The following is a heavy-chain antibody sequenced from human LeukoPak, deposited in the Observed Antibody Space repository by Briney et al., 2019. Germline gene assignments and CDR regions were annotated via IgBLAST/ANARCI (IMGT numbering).Heavy chain of an antibody. D-gene: IGHD6-19*01. Sequence: ASETLSLTCTVSGGSISSIGYYWSWTRQHPGKSLEWIGYIYYTGSTYYNPSLKTRVTISVDTSKNQFFLKLSSVTAADTAVYYCAREVVVAGKGGFDYWGQGTLVTVSS. V-gene: IGHV4-31*03. J-gene: IGHJ4*02. CDR1: GGSISSIGYY. CDR2: IYYTGST. CDR3: AREVVVAGKGGFDY.